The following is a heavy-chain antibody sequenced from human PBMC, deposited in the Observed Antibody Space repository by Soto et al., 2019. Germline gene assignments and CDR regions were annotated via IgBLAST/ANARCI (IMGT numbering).Heavy chain of an antibody. CDR2: IWYDGGNK. J-gene: IGHJ3*02. CDR3: ARDLVPGHYYDSSGYSGYAFDI. Sequence: GGSLRLSCVASGFTFRSYGMHWVRQAPGKGLEWVAVIWYDGGNKYYADSVKGRFTISRDNSKNTLYLQMNSLRAEDTAVYYCARDLVPGHYYDSSGYSGYAFDIWGQGTMVTVSS. V-gene: IGHV3-33*01. CDR1: GFTFRSYG. D-gene: IGHD3-22*01.